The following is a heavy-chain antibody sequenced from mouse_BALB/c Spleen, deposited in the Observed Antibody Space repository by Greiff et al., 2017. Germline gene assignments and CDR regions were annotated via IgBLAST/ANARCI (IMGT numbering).Heavy chain of an antibody. Sequence: EVKLQESGPSLVKPSQTLSLTCSVTGYSITSGYWNWIRKFPGNKLEYMGYISYRGSTYYNPSLKSRISITRDTSKNQYYLQLNSVTTEDTATYYCARGDYDDGVAYWGQGTLVTVSA. J-gene: IGHJ3*01. CDR2: ISYRGST. D-gene: IGHD2-4*01. V-gene: IGHV3-8*02. CDR3: ARGDYDDGVAY. CDR1: GYSITSGY.